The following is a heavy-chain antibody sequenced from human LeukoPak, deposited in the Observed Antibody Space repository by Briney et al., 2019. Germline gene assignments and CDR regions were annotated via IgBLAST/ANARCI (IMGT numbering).Heavy chain of an antibody. CDR3: AREGPTIGTGGAIDY. CDR1: EFTFSSCG. Sequence: GGPLSFSCAAGEFTFSSCGRHWVRKAPGKGVEWVAVIWYDGSNKYYADSVKGRFTISRDNSKNALYLQMNSLRAEDTAVYYCAREGPTIGTGGAIDYWGQGTLVTVSS. V-gene: IGHV3-33*01. CDR2: IWYDGSNK. J-gene: IGHJ4*02. D-gene: IGHD3-16*01.